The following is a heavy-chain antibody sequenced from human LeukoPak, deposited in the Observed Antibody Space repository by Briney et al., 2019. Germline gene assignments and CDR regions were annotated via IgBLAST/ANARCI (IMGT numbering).Heavy chain of an antibody. J-gene: IGHJ4*02. Sequence: GGSLRFSCAASGFTLSDYYMSWIRQAPGKGLEWVSYISSNGSTIDYADSVKGRFTISRDNAKNSLYLQMSSLRAEDTAVYYCARRRDFFDYWGQGTLVTVSS. V-gene: IGHV3-11*01. CDR1: GFTLSDYY. CDR2: ISSNGSTI. CDR3: ARRRDFFDY.